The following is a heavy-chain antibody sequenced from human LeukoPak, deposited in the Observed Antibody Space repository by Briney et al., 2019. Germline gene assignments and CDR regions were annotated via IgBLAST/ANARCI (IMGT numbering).Heavy chain of an antibody. CDR3: TTSLRRYSTVDY. CDR2: INSKSDGGTT. J-gene: IGHJ4*02. D-gene: IGHD4-11*01. V-gene: IGHV3-15*01. Sequence: GGSLRLSCAASGFTFSNAWMSWVRQAPGKGLEWVGRINSKSDGGTTEYAAPVKGRPTISRDDSKNTLYLQMNSLKTEDTAVYYCTTSLRRYSTVDYWGQGTLVTVSS. CDR1: GFTFSNAW.